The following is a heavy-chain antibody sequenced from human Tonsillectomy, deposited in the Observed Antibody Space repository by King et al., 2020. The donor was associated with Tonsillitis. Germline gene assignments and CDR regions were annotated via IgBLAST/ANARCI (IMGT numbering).Heavy chain of an antibody. CDR1: GYNFSNYW. CDR3: ARSLTIFGTADC. V-gene: IGHV5-51*01. D-gene: IGHD3-3*01. Sequence: QLVQSGAEVKKPGESLKISCSGSGYNFSNYWIAWVRQMPGEGLEWMGIIYPCDSVTTYSPSFQGQVTISADKSLTTAYLQWSSLKASDTAMYYCARSLTIFGTADCWGQGTLVTVSS. CDR2: IYPCDSVT. J-gene: IGHJ4*02.